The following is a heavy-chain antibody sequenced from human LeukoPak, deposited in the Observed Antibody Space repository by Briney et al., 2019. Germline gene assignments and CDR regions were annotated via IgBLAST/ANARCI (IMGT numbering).Heavy chain of an antibody. D-gene: IGHD2-15*01. Sequence: ASVKVSCKASGGTFSSYAISWVRQAPGQGLEWMGRIIPILGIANYAQKFQGRVTTTADKSTSTAYMELSSLRSEDTAVYYCARGTRSGGSRNRDDYWGQGTLVTVSS. V-gene: IGHV1-69*04. CDR3: ARGTRSGGSRNRDDY. J-gene: IGHJ4*02. CDR2: IIPILGIA. CDR1: GGTFSSYA.